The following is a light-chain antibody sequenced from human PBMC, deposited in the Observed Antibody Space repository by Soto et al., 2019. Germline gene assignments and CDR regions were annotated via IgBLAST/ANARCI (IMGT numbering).Light chain of an antibody. CDR1: QSISSW. Sequence: MQMTGSPSILSAWVRDRVAITCRASQSISSWLAWYQQKPGKAPKLLIYDASSLESGVPSRFSGSGSGTEFTLTISSLQSEDFAVYYCQQYNNWPLPVGQGTRLEIK. V-gene: IGKV1-5*01. CDR2: DAS. CDR3: QQYNNWPLP. J-gene: IGKJ5*01.